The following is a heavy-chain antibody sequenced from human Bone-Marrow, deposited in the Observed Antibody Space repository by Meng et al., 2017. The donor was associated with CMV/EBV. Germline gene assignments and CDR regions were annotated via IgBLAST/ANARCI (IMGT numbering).Heavy chain of an antibody. CDR1: GFTFSAFS. Sequence: GGSLRLSCAASGFTFSAFSMNWVRQAPGKGLEWVSSISTTSSYIYYADSLKGRFAISRDNTKNTLYLHRSILRVEDTAVYYCGGFGVTITNGLDVWGRGTTVTVSS. V-gene: IGHV3-21*01. CDR3: GGFGVTITNGLDV. J-gene: IGHJ6*02. D-gene: IGHD3-3*01. CDR2: ISTTSSYI.